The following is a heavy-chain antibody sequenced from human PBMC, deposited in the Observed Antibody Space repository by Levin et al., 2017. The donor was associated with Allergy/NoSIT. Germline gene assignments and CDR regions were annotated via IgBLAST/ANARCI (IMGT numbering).Heavy chain of an antibody. J-gene: IGHJ4*02. CDR1: GYTFTNHY. Sequence: GESLKISCKASGYTFTNHYVHWMRQAPRQGLEWMGIINPSGGSTTYAQKFQGRVTMTSDTSTSTVYMELSSLRSEDTAVYYCARDGYGGSYAYYFDYWGQGTLVTVSS. D-gene: IGHD3-16*01. CDR2: INPSGGST. V-gene: IGHV1-46*01. CDR3: ARDGYGGSYAYYFDY.